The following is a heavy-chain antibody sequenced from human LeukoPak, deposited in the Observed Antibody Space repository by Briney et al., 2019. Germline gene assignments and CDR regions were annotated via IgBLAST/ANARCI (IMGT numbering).Heavy chain of an antibody. Sequence: SETLSLTCTVTGGSISSYYWSWFRQPPWQRLDWIGYIYYSGSTYYNPSLKSRVTISVDTSKNQFSLKLSSVTAADTAVYYCARNFGAYYDFWSGYYTGTAYYYYMDVWGKGTTVTVSS. CDR3: ARNFGAYYDFWSGYYTGTAYYYYMDV. CDR2: IYYSGST. D-gene: IGHD3-3*01. J-gene: IGHJ6*03. CDR1: GGSISSYY. V-gene: IGHV4-59*01.